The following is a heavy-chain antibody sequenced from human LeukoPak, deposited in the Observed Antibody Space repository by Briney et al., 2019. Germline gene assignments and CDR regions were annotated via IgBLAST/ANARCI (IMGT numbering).Heavy chain of an antibody. CDR2: ISAYNGNT. CDR3: ARVPTSDYDFWSGPYYYYYYMDV. V-gene: IGHV1-18*01. D-gene: IGHD3-3*01. Sequence: ASVKVSCKASGYTFTSYGISWVRQAPGQGLEWMGWISAYNGNTNYAQKLQGRVTMTTDTSTSTAYMELRSLRSDDTAVYYCARVPTSDYDFWSGPYYYYYYMDVWGKGTTVTVSS. CDR1: GYTFTSYG. J-gene: IGHJ6*03.